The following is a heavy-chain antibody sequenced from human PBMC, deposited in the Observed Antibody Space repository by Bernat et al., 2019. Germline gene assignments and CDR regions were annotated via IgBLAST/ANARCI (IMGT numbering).Heavy chain of an antibody. D-gene: IGHD1-26*01. CDR2: IYSGGST. Sequence: EVQLVASGGGLVQPGGSLRPSCAASGFTVSSNYMSSVRQAPGKGLEWASAIYSGGSTYYADSVKDKFTISGDKTKNRLYLQVSNLGADDTAGYYCAQTSSGSYYLSGDFDVWGRGTVITVSS. V-gene: IGHV3-66*01. CDR1: GFTVSSNY. CDR3: AQTSSGSYYLSGDFDV. J-gene: IGHJ3*01.